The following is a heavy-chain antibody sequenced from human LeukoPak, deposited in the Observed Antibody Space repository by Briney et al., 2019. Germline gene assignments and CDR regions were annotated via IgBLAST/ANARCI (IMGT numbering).Heavy chain of an antibody. D-gene: IGHD1-26*01. J-gene: IGHJ3*02. Sequence: SETLSLTCAVSGGSISSGGYSWSWIRQPPGKGLEWIGYIYHSGSAYYNPSLKSRVTISVDRSKNQFSLKLSSVTAADTAVYYCARRAPASYDAFDIWGQGTMVTVSS. CDR2: IYHSGSA. CDR1: GGSISSGGYS. CDR3: ARRAPASYDAFDI. V-gene: IGHV4-30-2*01.